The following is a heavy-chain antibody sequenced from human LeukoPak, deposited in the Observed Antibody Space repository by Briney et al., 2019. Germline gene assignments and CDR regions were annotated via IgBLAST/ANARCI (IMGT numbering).Heavy chain of an antibody. J-gene: IGHJ4*02. CDR1: GGSFSGYY. D-gene: IGHD3-22*01. V-gene: IGHV4-34*01. CDR2: INHSGST. CDR3: ARRRYYDSSGYSAFDY. Sequence: SQTLSLTCAVYGGSFSGYYWSWIRQPPEKGLECIGEINHSGSTNYNPSLKSRVTISADTSRNQFSLKLSSVTAADTAVYYCARRRYYDSSGYSAFDYWGPGTLVTVSS.